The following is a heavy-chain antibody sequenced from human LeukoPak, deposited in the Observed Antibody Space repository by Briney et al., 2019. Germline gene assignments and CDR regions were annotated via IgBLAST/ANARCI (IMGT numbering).Heavy chain of an antibody. CDR2: ISSSSSFI. J-gene: IGHJ6*03. V-gene: IGHV3-21*01. Sequence: GSLRLSCAASGFNFHDYGMSWVRQAPGKGLERVSSISSSSSFIYYADSVKGRFTLSRDNAKNSLYLQMNSLTAEDTAVYYCARDPYSGAYGDTYYYFMDVWGKGTTVTISS. CDR1: GFNFHDYG. D-gene: IGHD1-26*01. CDR3: ARDPYSGAYGDTYYYFMDV.